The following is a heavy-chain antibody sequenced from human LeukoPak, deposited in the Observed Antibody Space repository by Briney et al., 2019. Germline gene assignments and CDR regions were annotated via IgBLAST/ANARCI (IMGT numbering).Heavy chain of an antibody. CDR3: ATANPTEYYFDY. J-gene: IGHJ4*02. Sequence: SETLFPTCTVSGYSISSGYYWGWIRQPPGKGLEWIGSIYHSGSTYYNPSLKSRVTISVDTSKNQFSLKATSVTAADTAVYYCATANPTEYYFDYWGQGTLVTVSS. CDR2: IYHSGST. V-gene: IGHV4-38-2*02. CDR1: GYSISSGYY. D-gene: IGHD1-14*01.